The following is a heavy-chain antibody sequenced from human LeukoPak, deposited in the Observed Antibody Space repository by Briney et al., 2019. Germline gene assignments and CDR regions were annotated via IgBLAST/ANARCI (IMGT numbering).Heavy chain of an antibody. Sequence: SQTLSLTCALSGDSVSSNSAAWNWIRQSPSRGLEWLGSTYYRSKWYNDYAVSVKSRITINPDTSKNQFSLQLNSVTPEDAAVCYCARGSSSGWYMDYYYGMDVWGQGTTVTVSS. CDR2: TYYRSKWYN. CDR1: GDSVSSNSAA. J-gene: IGHJ6*02. CDR3: ARGSSSGWYMDYYYGMDV. V-gene: IGHV6-1*01. D-gene: IGHD6-19*01.